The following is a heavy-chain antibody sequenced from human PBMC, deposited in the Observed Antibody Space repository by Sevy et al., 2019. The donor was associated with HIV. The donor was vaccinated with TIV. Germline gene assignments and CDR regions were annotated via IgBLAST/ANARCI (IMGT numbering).Heavy chain of an antibody. CDR3: ARAAVEMAARQLGYFDY. Sequence: GGSLRLSCAASGFTFSSYAMHWVRQAPGKGLEWVAVMSYDGTNKYYADSVRGRFTISRDNSKNTLYPQMNSVGAEDTAVYYCARAAVEMAARQLGYFDYWGQGTLVTVSS. V-gene: IGHV3-30-3*01. CDR2: MSYDGTNK. CDR1: GFTFSSYA. D-gene: IGHD1-1*01. J-gene: IGHJ4*02.